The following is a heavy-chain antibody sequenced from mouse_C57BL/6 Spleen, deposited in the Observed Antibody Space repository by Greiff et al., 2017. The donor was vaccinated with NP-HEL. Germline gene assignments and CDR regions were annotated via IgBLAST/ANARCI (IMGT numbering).Heavy chain of an antibody. CDR2: IYPGDGDT. CDR1: GYAFSSYW. CDR3: ARSGGYYVSWCGFAY. V-gene: IGHV1-80*01. Sequence: QVQLQQSGAELVKPGASVKISCKASGYAFSSYWMNWVKQRPGKGLEWIGQIYPGDGDTNYNGKFKGKATLTVDKSSSTAYMQLSSLTSEDSAVYYCARSGGYYVSWCGFAYWGQGTLVTVSA. D-gene: IGHD1-1*01. J-gene: IGHJ3*01.